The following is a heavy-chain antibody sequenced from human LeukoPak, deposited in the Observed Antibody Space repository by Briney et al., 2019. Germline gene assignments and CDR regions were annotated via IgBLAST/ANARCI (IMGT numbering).Heavy chain of an antibody. J-gene: IGHJ4*02. D-gene: IGHD6-13*01. CDR1: GFTFSSYA. CDR2: ISYDGSNK. Sequence: PGGSLRLSCAASGFTFSSYAMHWVRQAPGKGLEWVAVISYDGSNKYYADSVKGRFIISRDNSKNTLYLQMNSLRAEDTAVYYCAKQQLAWSGPTDYWGQGTLVTVSS. CDR3: AKQQLAWSGPTDY. V-gene: IGHV3-30-3*02.